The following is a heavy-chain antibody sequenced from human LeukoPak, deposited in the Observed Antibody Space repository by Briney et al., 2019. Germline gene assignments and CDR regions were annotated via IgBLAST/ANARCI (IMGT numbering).Heavy chain of an antibody. V-gene: IGHV4-59*12. Sequence: PSETLSLTCTVSGGSISSYYWSWIRQPPGKGLEWIGYIYYSGSANYNPSLKSRVTISVDKSKNQFSLKLSSVTAADTAVYYCATVSYYYGSGSYLEGFDPWGQGTLVTVSS. CDR1: GGSISSYY. D-gene: IGHD3-10*01. CDR3: ATVSYYYGSGSYLEGFDP. J-gene: IGHJ5*02. CDR2: IYYSGSA.